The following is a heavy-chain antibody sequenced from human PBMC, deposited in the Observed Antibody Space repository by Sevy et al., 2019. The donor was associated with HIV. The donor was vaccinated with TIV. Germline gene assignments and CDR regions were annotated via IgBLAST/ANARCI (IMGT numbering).Heavy chain of an antibody. CDR1: GYTFTGDY. CDR2: VYPYSGGT. V-gene: IGHV1-2*06. J-gene: IGHJ6*02. CDR3: VRDGGGGTAYSGMDV. D-gene: IGHD1-7*01. Sequence: ASVKVSCKASGYTFTGDYLHWVRQAPGQGLEWMGRVYPYSGGTNYAQKFQGRVTMTRDTSISTAYMELNRLRFDDTAVYYCVRDGGGGTAYSGMDVWGQGTTVTVSS.